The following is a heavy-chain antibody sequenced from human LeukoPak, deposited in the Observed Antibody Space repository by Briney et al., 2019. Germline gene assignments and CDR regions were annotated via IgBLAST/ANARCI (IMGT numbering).Heavy chain of an antibody. CDR2: IIPVLNIT. V-gene: IGHV1-69*04. J-gene: IGHJ6*02. D-gene: IGHD5-18*01. CDR3: ARDQGLTAPPPYGLDV. CDR1: GGTFSSSA. Sequence: SVKVSCKTSGGTFSSSAITWVRQAPGQGLEWMARIIPVLNITTYAQKFQGRVTITADTSTSTVYMELSSLRSEETAVYYCARDQGLTAPPPYGLDVWGQGTTVIVSS.